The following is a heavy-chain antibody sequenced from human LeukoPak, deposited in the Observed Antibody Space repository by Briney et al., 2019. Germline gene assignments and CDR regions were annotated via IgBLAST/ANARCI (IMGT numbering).Heavy chain of an antibody. D-gene: IGHD2-15*01. Sequence: RASVKVSCKAFGGSFSSEAISWVRQAPGQGLEWMGGIIPIFGTANYAQKFQGRVTTTTDESTSTAYMEVSSLRSEDTAVYYCGRKAGDCGGGSCYSIDYWGQGTLVTVSS. CDR3: GRKAGDCGGGSCYSIDY. CDR1: GGSFSSEA. J-gene: IGHJ4*02. V-gene: IGHV1-69*05. CDR2: IIPIFGTA.